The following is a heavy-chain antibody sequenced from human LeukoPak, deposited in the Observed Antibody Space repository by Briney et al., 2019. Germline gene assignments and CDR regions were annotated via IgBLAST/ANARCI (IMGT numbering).Heavy chain of an antibody. CDR1: GFIFSSHA. D-gene: IGHD1-1*01. CDR2: ISGSGGST. Sequence: GGSLRLSCAASGFIFSSHAMSWVRQAPGKGLEWVSTISGSGGSTYYADSVKGRFTISRDNAKNSVYLEMNSLRVEDTAVYYCASSTGMDVWGKGTTVTVSS. J-gene: IGHJ6*04. V-gene: IGHV3-23*01. CDR3: ASSTGMDV.